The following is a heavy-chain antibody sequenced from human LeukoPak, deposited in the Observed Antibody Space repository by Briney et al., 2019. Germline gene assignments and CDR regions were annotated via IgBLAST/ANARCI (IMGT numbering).Heavy chain of an antibody. J-gene: IGHJ4*02. CDR1: GFTFSSYW. D-gene: IGHD1-26*01. CDR3: TSGSYHEVDD. CDR2: IKQDGSEK. V-gene: IGHV3-7*01. Sequence: GGSMRLSCAASGFTFSSYWISWVRQAPGKGLEWVANIKQDGSEKYYVDSVKGRFTISRDNAKNSLYLQMNSLRAEDTAVYYCTSGSYHEVDDWGQGTLVTVSS.